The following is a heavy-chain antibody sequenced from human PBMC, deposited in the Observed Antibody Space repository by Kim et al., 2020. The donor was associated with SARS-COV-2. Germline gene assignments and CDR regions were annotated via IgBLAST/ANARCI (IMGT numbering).Heavy chain of an antibody. CDR3: ARGIAAPGTDY. CDR2: IWNDGSEK. CDR1: GFIFSNYG. V-gene: IGHV3-33*01. D-gene: IGHD6-13*01. J-gene: IGHJ4*02. Sequence: GGSLRLSCAASGFIFSNYGMHWVRQDPVKGLEWVAVIWNDGSEKYYADSVKGRFTISRDNSKNTLYLQMNSLRGEDTAVYYCARGIAAPGTDYWGQGTLVTVSS.